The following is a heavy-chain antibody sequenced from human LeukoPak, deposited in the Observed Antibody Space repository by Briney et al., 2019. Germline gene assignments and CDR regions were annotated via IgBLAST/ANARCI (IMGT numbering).Heavy chain of an antibody. V-gene: IGHV3-49*03. J-gene: IGHJ4*02. Sequence: GGSLRLSCAASGFTFSVYWMSWFRQAPGKGLEWVGFIRSKAYGGTTEYAASVKGRFTISRDDSKSIAYLQMNSLKTEDTAVYYCTRDRRITMVRGVIITPHWGQGTLVTVSS. CDR2: IRSKAYGGTT. D-gene: IGHD3-10*01. CDR3: TRDRRITMVRGVIITPH. CDR1: GFTFSVYW.